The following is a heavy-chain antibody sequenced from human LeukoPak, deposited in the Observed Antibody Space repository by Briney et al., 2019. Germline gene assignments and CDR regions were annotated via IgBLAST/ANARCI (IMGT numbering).Heavy chain of an antibody. J-gene: IGHJ4*02. Sequence: GGSLKLSCAASGFTFSSHAMHWVRQAPGKGLEWVANIKQDGSEKYYVDSVKGRFTISRDNAKNSLYLQMNSLRAEDTAVYYCARVGFGYFDYWGQGTLVTVSS. CDR3: ARVGFGYFDY. CDR1: GFTFSSHA. CDR2: IKQDGSEK. D-gene: IGHD3-10*01. V-gene: IGHV3-7*01.